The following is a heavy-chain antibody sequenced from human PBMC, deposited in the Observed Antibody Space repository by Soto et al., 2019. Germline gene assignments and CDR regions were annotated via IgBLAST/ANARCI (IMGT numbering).Heavy chain of an antibody. CDR3: AASLVTSRTRVDY. CDR1: GGSIYTGGFY. D-gene: IGHD1-26*01. V-gene: IGHV4-31*03. Sequence: PSETLSLTCTVSGGSIYTGGFYWSWIRQLPGKGLEWLGHIYSTGSTHYTPSLKSRLTISIDTSDNLFSLRLTSVTAADTAVYYCAASLVTSRTRVDYWGRGTLVTVSS. CDR2: IYSTGST. J-gene: IGHJ4*02.